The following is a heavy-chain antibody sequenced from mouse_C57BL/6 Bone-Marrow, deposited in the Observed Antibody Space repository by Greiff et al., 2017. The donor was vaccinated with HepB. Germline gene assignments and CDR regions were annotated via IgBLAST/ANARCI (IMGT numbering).Heavy chain of an antibody. D-gene: IGHD1-1*02. CDR3: ARVGSYDWFAY. Sequence: QVQLQQPGAELVRPGSSVKLSCKASGYTFTSYWMHWVKQRPIQGLEWIGNIDPSDSETHYNQKFKDKATLTVDKSSSTAYMQLSSLTSEDSAVYYCARVGSYDWFAYWGQGTLVTVSA. CDR2: IDPSDSET. V-gene: IGHV1-52*01. CDR1: GYTFTSYW. J-gene: IGHJ3*01.